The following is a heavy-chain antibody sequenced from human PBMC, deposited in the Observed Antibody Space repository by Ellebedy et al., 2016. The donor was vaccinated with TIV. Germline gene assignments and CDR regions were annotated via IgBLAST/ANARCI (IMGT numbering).Heavy chain of an antibody. Sequence: PGGSLRLSCAASGFTFSTYTMNWVRQAPGKGLEWISYISSSSATKYYADSVKGRFTVSRDNAKNSLYLQMNSLRAEDTAVYYCAKRGHFTTVPFDYWGQGTLVTVSS. V-gene: IGHV3-48*04. CDR3: AKRGHFTTVPFDY. CDR1: GFTFSTYT. J-gene: IGHJ4*02. D-gene: IGHD4-11*01. CDR2: ISSSSATK.